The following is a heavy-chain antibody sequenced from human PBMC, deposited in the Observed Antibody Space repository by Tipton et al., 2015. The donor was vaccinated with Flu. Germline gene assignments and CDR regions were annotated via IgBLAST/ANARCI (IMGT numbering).Heavy chain of an antibody. CDR2: IIPIFGTS. J-gene: IGHJ4*02. CDR3: ARDMGGFDY. Sequence: QLVQSGAEVKKPGSSVKVSCKASGVTFNDNLFNWVRQVPGHGLEWMARIIPIFGTSMYSQRFQGRVTVTADESTSTAYMELSSLRPEDTAIYYCARDMGGFDYWGQGALVTVSS. CDR1: GVTFNDNL. D-gene: IGHD3-16*01. V-gene: IGHV1-69*15.